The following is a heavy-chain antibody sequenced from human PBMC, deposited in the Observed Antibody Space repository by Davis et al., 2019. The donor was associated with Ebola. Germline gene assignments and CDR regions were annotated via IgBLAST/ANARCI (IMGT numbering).Heavy chain of an antibody. CDR2: IRPDGSDK. CDR3: ARDRNWGCDY. J-gene: IGHJ4*02. CDR1: GFPFSSYG. Sequence: GESLKISCAASGFPFSSYGFHWVRQAPGKGLEWVAFIRPDGSDKYYADSVKGRFTASRDNSRNTLYLQMNGLRPEDTAVYYCARDRNWGCDYWGQGTLVTVSS. V-gene: IGHV3-30*02. D-gene: IGHD7-27*01.